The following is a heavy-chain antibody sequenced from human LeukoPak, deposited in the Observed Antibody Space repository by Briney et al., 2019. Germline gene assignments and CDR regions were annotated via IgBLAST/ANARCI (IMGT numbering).Heavy chain of an antibody. J-gene: IGHJ4*02. CDR1: GFSFSTYG. V-gene: IGHV3-33*03. Sequence: GGSLRLSCAASGFSFSTYGMHWVRQAPGKGLEWVAVMWHDGSEKYYADSVKGRFTISRDNAKNSLYLQMNSLRAEDMALYYCAKSRFVTMVRGVIGFGYFDYWGQGTLVTVSS. CDR2: MWHDGSEK. CDR3: AKSRFVTMVRGVIGFGYFDY. D-gene: IGHD3-10*01.